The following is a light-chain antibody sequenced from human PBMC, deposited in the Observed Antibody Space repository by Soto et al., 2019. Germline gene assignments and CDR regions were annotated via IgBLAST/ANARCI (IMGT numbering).Light chain of an antibody. CDR1: GSNIGPNY. Sequence: QSVLTQPPSASGTPGQRVTMSCSGSGSNIGPNYVYWFHQFPGTAPKLLIYNNDQRPSGVPDRFSGSKSGTSASLDISGLRSEDEADYYCAAWDDSLSGRVFGGGTKLTVL. CDR3: AAWDDSLSGRV. J-gene: IGLJ3*02. CDR2: NND. V-gene: IGLV1-47*02.